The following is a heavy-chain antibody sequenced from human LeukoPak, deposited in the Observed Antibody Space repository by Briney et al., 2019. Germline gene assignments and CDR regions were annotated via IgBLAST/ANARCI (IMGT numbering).Heavy chain of an antibody. V-gene: IGHV3-23*01. CDR2: ISGGGGTT. Sequence: HPGGSLRLSCAASAFTFSSYAMSWVRQAPGKGLEWVSAISGGGGTTYYADSVKGRFTISRDNSNNTLYLQMNSLRAEDTAVYYCAKDRRLRGNVVVVPAAKYYFDYWGQGTLVTVSS. CDR3: AKDRRLRGNVVVVPAAKYYFDY. D-gene: IGHD2-2*01. CDR1: AFTFSSYA. J-gene: IGHJ4*02.